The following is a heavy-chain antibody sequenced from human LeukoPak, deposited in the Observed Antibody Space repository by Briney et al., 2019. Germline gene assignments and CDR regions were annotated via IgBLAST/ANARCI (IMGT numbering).Heavy chain of an antibody. V-gene: IGHV4-38-2*01. CDR2: IYHSGST. J-gene: IGHJ5*02. CDR3: ARGSGWTSGWFDP. D-gene: IGHD6-19*01. CDR1: GYSISSGYY. Sequence: SETLSLTCAVSGYSISSGYYWGWIRQPPGKGLEWIGSIYHSGSTYYNPSLKSRVTISVDTSKNQFSLMLSSVTAADTAVYYCARGSGWTSGWFDPWGQGTLVTVSS.